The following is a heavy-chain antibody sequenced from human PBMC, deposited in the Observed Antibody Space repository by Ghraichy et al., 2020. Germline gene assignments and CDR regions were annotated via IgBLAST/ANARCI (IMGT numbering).Heavy chain of an antibody. CDR1: EVTFRTYA. CDR2: VSGSGTTT. V-gene: IGHV3-23*01. D-gene: IGHD4/OR15-4a*01. CDR3: AKCMYGAAARCVFDY. J-gene: IGHJ4*02. Sequence: GGSLRLSCIASEVTFRTYAMSWVRQAPGKGLEWVSAVSGSGTTTYYADSVKGRFTISRDNSKNTLYLQMSSLRAEDTAVYYCAKCMYGAAARCVFDYWGQGTQVTVSS.